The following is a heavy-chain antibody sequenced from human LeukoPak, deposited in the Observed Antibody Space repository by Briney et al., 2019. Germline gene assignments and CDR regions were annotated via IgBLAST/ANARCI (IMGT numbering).Heavy chain of an antibody. CDR3: ASHRHNGGHHF. CDR1: GGSISSSSYY. J-gene: IGHJ4*02. D-gene: IGHD3-16*01. CDR2: IYYSGSA. V-gene: IGHV4-39*01. Sequence: SETLSLTCTVSGGSISSSSYYWGWVRQPPGKGLEWIGSIYYSGSAYYNSALNSRLTISVDTSKNQFSLNLASVTAADTAVYYCASHRHNGGHHFWGQGTLVTVSP.